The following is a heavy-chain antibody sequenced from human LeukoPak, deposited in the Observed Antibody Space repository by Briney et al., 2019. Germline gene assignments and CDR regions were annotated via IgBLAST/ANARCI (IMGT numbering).Heavy chain of an antibody. J-gene: IGHJ4*02. CDR2: IKRKVDGETT. V-gene: IGHV3-15*01. Sequence: GGSLRLSCAASGFTYSSYEMNWVRQAPGKGLEWVGRIKRKVDGETTDYAASVKGRISISRDDAESRLYMEMNSLKTEDTAVYYCTTDTFDSDGYSHDFWGQGTLVTVSS. CDR1: GFTYSSYE. D-gene: IGHD3-22*01. CDR3: TTDTFDSDGYSHDF.